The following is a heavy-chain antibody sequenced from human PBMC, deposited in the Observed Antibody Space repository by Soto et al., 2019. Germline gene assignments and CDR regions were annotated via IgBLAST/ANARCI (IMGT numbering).Heavy chain of an antibody. CDR3: GKENQHLVHEY. D-gene: IGHD6-13*01. CDR2: ISHYTSDK. J-gene: IGHJ4*02. V-gene: IGHV3-30*18. Sequence: GRSLRLSCAASGFTFRNYGMHWVRQAPGEGLEWVEVISHYTSDKYYADSMKGRFIISRDNSENTLFLNMNGVKPEDTAVYYCGKENQHLVHEYWGQGTMVTVSS. CDR1: GFTFRNYG.